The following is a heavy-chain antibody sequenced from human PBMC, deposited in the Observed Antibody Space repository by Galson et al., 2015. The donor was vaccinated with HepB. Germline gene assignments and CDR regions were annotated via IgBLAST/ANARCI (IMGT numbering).Heavy chain of an antibody. Sequence: SVKVSCKASGYTFTGYYMHWVRQAPGQGLEWMGWINPNSGGTNYAQKFQGRVTMTRDTSISTAYMELSRLRSDDTAVYYCARGRITIFGVVIMTFDYWGQGTLVTVSS. CDR2: INPNSGGT. CDR1: GYTFTGYY. V-gene: IGHV1-2*02. J-gene: IGHJ4*02. D-gene: IGHD3-3*01. CDR3: ARGRITIFGVVIMTFDY.